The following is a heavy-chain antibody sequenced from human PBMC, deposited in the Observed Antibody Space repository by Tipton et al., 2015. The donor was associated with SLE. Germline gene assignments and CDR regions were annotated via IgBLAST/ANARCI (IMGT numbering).Heavy chain of an antibody. CDR2: VSYTSST. V-gene: IGHV4-59*12. CDR1: GGSISTYY. J-gene: IGHJ6*03. Sequence: TLSLTCTVSGGSISTYYWSWIRQPPGKGLEWIGYVSYTSSTNYNPSFKGRVTISVDTSKNQFSLKLSSVTAADTAVYYCARGPIEGYYYYYMDVWGKGTTVTVSS. D-gene: IGHD1-26*01. CDR3: ARGPIEGYYYYYMDV.